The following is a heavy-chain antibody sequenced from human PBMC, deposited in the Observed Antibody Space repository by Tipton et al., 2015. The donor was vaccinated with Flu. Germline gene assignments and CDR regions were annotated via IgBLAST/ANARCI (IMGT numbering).Heavy chain of an antibody. J-gene: IGHJ6*03. CDR3: ARGTPHCSGASCPDPYYYSYMDV. Sequence: QLVQSGEGEKKPGASVRVSCKASGYTFTKSGISWVRQAPGQGLEWMGGIITIFGTANYAQKFQGRVTITADESTSTAYMELSSLTSDDTAVYFCARGTPHCSGASCPDPYYYSYMDVWGKGTTVSVSS. D-gene: IGHD2-15*01. V-gene: IGHV1-69*13. CDR2: IITIFGTA. CDR1: GYTFTKSG.